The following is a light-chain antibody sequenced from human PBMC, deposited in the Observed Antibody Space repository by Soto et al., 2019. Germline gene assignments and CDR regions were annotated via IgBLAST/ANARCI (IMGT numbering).Light chain of an antibody. CDR2: DVS. CDR1: SSDVGGYDY. V-gene: IGLV2-14*03. CDR3: SSYTSSSTVI. J-gene: IGLJ2*01. Sequence: QSALTQPASVSGSPGQSITISCTGSSSDVGGYDYVSWYHQHPGKAPRLMIYDVSNRPSGVSNRFSGSKSGNTASLTISGLQPEDEADYYCSSYTSSSTVIFGGGTQLTVL.